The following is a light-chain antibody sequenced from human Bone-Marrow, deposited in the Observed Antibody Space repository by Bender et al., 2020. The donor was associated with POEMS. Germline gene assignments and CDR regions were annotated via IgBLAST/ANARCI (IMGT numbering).Light chain of an antibody. V-gene: IGLV1-44*01. CDR3: SSYAGSNGVV. Sequence: QSVLTQPPSASGTPGQRVTISCSGSNSNIGTSSVNWYQHVPGTAPKLLIKKNNQRPSGVPDRFSGSKSGNTASLTISGLQAEDEADYYCSSYAGSNGVVFGGGTKVTVL. CDR2: KNN. J-gene: IGLJ2*01. CDR1: NSNIGTSS.